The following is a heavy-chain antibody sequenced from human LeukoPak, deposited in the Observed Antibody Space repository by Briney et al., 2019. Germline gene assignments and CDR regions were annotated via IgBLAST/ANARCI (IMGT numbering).Heavy chain of an antibody. Sequence: GGSLRLSCAASGFTFSSYAMSWVRQAPGKGLEWLSAISGSGCSTYYADSVKGRFTISRDNSKNTLYLQMNSLRAEDTAVYYCAKDPLIVVVPAAMEYFDYWGQGTLVTVSS. J-gene: IGHJ4*02. CDR2: ISGSGCST. CDR3: AKDPLIVVVPAAMEYFDY. V-gene: IGHV3-23*01. CDR1: GFTFSSYA. D-gene: IGHD2-2*01.